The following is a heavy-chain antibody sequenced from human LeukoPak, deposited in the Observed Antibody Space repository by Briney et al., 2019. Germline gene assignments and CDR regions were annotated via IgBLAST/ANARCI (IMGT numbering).Heavy chain of an antibody. CDR2: FDPGDGET. Sequence: ASVKASCKVSGYTLTELSMHWVRQAPGKGLEWMGGFDPGDGETIYAQKFQGRVTMTEDTSTDTAFMELSSLGSEDTAVYYCATVSYYYDSSGYPYWGQGTLVTVSS. J-gene: IGHJ4*02. D-gene: IGHD3-22*01. V-gene: IGHV1-24*01. CDR1: GYTLTELS. CDR3: ATVSYYYDSSGYPY.